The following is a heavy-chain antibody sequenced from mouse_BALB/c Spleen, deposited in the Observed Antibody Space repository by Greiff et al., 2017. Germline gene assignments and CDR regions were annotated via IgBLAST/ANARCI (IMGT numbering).Heavy chain of an antibody. V-gene: IGHV1S81*02. D-gene: IGHD2-10*01. J-gene: IGHJ2*01. CDR2: INPSNGGT. Sequence: VQLQQSGAELVKPGASVKLSCKASGYTFTSYYMYWVKQRPGQGLEWIGEINPSNGGTNFNEKFKSKATLTVDKSSSTAYMQLSSLTSEDSAVYYCTAYYGNYVDYWGQGTTLTVSS. CDR3: TAYYGNYVDY. CDR1: GYTFTSYY.